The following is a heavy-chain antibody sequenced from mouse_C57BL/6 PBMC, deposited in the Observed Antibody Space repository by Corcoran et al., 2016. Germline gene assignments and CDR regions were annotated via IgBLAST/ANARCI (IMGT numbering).Heavy chain of an antibody. D-gene: IGHD2-4*01. Sequence: DVQLQESGPGLVKPSQSLSLTCSVTGYSITSGYYWNWIRQFPGNKLEWMGYISYDGSNNYNPSLKNRISITRDTSKNQFFLKLNSVTTEDTATYYCARGYDYVAWFAYWGQGTLVTVSA. J-gene: IGHJ3*01. CDR2: ISYDGSN. V-gene: IGHV3-6*01. CDR1: GYSITSGYY. CDR3: ARGYDYVAWFAY.